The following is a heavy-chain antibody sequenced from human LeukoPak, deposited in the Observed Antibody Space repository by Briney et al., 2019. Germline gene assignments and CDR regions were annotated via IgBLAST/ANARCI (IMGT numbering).Heavy chain of an antibody. CDR3: ARSKGSSGLVRYYFDY. CDR2: IWYDGSNK. V-gene: IGHV3-33*01. CDR1: GFTFSSYG. D-gene: IGHD3-22*01. J-gene: IGHJ4*02. Sequence: PGGSLRLSCAASGFTFSSYGMHWVRQAPGKGLEWVAVIWYDGSNKYYADSVKGRFTISRDNSKNTLYLKMNSLRAEDTAVYYCARSKGSSGLVRYYFDYWGQGTLVTVSS.